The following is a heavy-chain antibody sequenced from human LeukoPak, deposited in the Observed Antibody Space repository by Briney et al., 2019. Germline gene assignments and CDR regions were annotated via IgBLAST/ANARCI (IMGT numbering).Heavy chain of an antibody. CDR2: IYYSGST. D-gene: IGHD5-12*01. V-gene: IGHV4-39*01. CDR3: ARGVWIYSY. Sequence: SETLSLTCTVSGDSISSSSYYWGWIRQPPGKGLEWMGSIYYSGSTYYNPSLKSRVTVSVDTSKNQFSLKLTSVTAADTAMYYCARGVWIYSYWGQGTLVTVS. J-gene: IGHJ4*02. CDR1: GDSISSSSYY.